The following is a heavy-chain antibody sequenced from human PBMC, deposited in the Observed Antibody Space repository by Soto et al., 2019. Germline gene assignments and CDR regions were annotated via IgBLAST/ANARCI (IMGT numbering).Heavy chain of an antibody. CDR2: FDPEDGET. CDR3: ATADFWSSSAGTGPRAKHGAHPYFDY. CDR1: GYTLTELS. J-gene: IGHJ4*02. D-gene: IGHD3-3*01. Sequence: GASVKVSCKVSGYTLTELSMHWVRQAPGKGLEWMGGFDPEDGETIYAQKFQGRVTMTEDTSTDTAYMELSSLRSEDTAVYYCATADFWSSSAGTGPRAKHGAHPYFDYWGQGTLVTVSS. V-gene: IGHV1-24*01.